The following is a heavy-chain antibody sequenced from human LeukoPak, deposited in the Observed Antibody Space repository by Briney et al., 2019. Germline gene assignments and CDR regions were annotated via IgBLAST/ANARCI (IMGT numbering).Heavy chain of an antibody. D-gene: IGHD3-10*01. Sequence: PGGSLRLSCAASGFTFSSYGMHWVRQAPGKGLEWVAFIRYDGSNKYYGDSVKGRFTISRDNSKNTLYLQMNSLRAEDTAVYYCARDAPEESVYWGQGTLVTVSS. CDR3: ARDAPEESVY. CDR2: IRYDGSNK. J-gene: IGHJ4*02. V-gene: IGHV3-30*02. CDR1: GFTFSSYG.